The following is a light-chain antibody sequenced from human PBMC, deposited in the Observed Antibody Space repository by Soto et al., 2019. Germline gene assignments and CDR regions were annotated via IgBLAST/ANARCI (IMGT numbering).Light chain of an antibody. CDR1: SSDVGGYNY. CDR3: GSYGGSTLFV. CDR2: DVS. J-gene: IGLJ1*01. V-gene: IGLV2-11*01. Sequence: QSVLTQPRSVSGSPGQSVTISCTGTSSDVGGYNYVSWYQQHPGKAPKLMIYDVSKRPSGVPDRFSGSKSGNTASLTISGLQAEDEADYYCGSYGGSTLFVFGTGTRSPS.